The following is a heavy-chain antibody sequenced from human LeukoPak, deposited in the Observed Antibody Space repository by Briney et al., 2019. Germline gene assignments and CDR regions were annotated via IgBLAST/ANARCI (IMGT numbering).Heavy chain of an antibody. D-gene: IGHD6-13*01. V-gene: IGHV3-7*01. CDR2: MKYDGSEK. CDR3: ARDIEAAGLFLDY. Sequence: GGXXRLSCAASGFTFSSYWMSWVRQAPGKGLEGVANMKYDGSEKYYVDSVKGRFTISRDNAKNSLYLQMNSLRAEDTAVYYCARDIEAAGLFLDYRGQGTLVTVSS. CDR1: GFTFSSYW. J-gene: IGHJ4*02.